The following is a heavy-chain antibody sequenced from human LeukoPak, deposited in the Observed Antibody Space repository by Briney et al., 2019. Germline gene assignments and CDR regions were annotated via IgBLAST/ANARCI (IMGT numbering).Heavy chain of an antibody. V-gene: IGHV3-23*01. CDR1: GFTFSSYA. D-gene: IGHD4-17*01. Sequence: GESLKISCAASGFTFSSYAMSWVRQAPGKGLEWVSAISGSGGSTYYADSVKGRFTISRDNSKNTLYLQMNSLRAEDTAVYYCAKGTTVTTEIGYWGQGTLVTVSS. J-gene: IGHJ4*02. CDR2: ISGSGGST. CDR3: AKGTTVTTEIGY.